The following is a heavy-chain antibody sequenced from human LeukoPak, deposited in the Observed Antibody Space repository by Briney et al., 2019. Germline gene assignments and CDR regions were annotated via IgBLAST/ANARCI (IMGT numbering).Heavy chain of an antibody. J-gene: IGHJ4*02. CDR3: ARVYGGNLPFDY. Sequence: PGGSLRLSCAASGFTFSSYEMNWVRQAPGKGLEWVSYISSSGSTIYYADSVKGRFTISRDNAKNSLYLQMNSLRAEDTAVYYCARVYGGNLPFDYWGQGTLVTVSS. D-gene: IGHD4-23*01. CDR2: ISSSGSTI. V-gene: IGHV3-48*03. CDR1: GFTFSSYE.